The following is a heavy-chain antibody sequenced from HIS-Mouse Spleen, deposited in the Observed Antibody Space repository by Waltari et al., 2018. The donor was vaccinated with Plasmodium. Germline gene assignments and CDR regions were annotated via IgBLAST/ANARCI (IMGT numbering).Heavy chain of an antibody. D-gene: IGHD1-26*01. Sequence: QLQLQESGPGLVKPSETLSLPCTVSGGSISSSSYYWGWIRQPPGKGLEGIGSIYYSGSNYYNPSLKSRVTISIDTSKNQFSLKLSSVTAADTAVYYCARRGGSYYYFDYWGQGTLVTVSS. CDR2: IYYSGSN. CDR3: ARRGGSYYYFDY. V-gene: IGHV4-39*01. CDR1: GGSISSSSYY. J-gene: IGHJ4*02.